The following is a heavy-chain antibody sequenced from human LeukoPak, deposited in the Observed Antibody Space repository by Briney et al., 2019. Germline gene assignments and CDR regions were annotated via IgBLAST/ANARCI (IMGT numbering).Heavy chain of an antibody. Sequence: SETLSLTCTVSGASVSSSSYYWGWIRQPPGKGLEWIGEINHSGRTTYNPSLKSRVTISVDTSKNQFSLRLSSVTAADTAVYYCARQQLDQGWFDPWGQGTLVTVSS. J-gene: IGHJ5*02. CDR1: GASVSSSSYY. D-gene: IGHD1-1*01. V-gene: IGHV4-39*01. CDR2: INHSGRT. CDR3: ARQQLDQGWFDP.